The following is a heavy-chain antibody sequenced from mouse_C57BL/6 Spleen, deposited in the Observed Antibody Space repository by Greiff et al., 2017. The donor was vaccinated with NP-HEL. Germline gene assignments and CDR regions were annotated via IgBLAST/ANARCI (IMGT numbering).Heavy chain of an antibody. Sequence: QVHVKQSGAELARPGASVKLSCKASGYTFTSYGISWVKQRTGQGLEWIGEIYPRSGNTYYNEKFKGKATLTADKSSSTAYMELRSLTSEDSAVYFCARSGGNPDYWGQGTTLTVSS. V-gene: IGHV1-81*01. J-gene: IGHJ2*01. D-gene: IGHD2-1*01. CDR3: ARSGGNPDY. CDR2: IYPRSGNT. CDR1: GYTFTSYG.